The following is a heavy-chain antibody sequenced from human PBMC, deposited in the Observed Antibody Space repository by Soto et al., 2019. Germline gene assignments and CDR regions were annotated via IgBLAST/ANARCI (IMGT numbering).Heavy chain of an antibody. Sequence: EVQLVESGGGLIQPGGSLRLSCAASGFTVSSNYMSWVRQAPGKGLEWVSVIYSGGSTYYADSVKGRFTISRDNSKNTLYLQMNSLRAEDTAVYYCAREGTVTQYYCGMDVWGKGTTVTVSS. CDR2: IYSGGST. CDR1: GFTVSSNY. D-gene: IGHD4-17*01. V-gene: IGHV3-53*01. CDR3: AREGTVTQYYCGMDV. J-gene: IGHJ6*04.